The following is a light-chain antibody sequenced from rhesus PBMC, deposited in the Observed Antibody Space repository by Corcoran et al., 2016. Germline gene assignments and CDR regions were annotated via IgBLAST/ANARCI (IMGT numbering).Light chain of an antibody. CDR3: QHGYGTPLT. V-gene: IGKV1-74*01. CDR2: KAS. CDR1: ENVNNY. Sequence: DIQMTQSPSSLSASVGDRVTITFRASENVNNYLNWYQQKPGKAPKFLIYKASTLQSGVPSRFSGSGSGTDYTFTISSLQPEDVATYYCQHGYGTPLTFGGGTKVELK. J-gene: IGKJ4*01.